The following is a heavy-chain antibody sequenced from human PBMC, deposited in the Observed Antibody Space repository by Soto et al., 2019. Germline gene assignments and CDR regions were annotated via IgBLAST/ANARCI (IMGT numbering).Heavy chain of an antibody. CDR1: GYTFATST. J-gene: IGHJ4*02. V-gene: IGHV1-18*01. CDR2: IKAYSGNT. CDR3: AIADYGDDDY. Sequence: QLPLVQSGPEAKKPGASVKVSCKASGYTFATSTISWLRQAPGQGPEWMGWIKAYSGNTNYAQKLRGRLTMTTDTSTSTAYMELRSLTTDDTAIYYCAIADYGDDDYWGQGTLVTVSS. D-gene: IGHD4-17*01.